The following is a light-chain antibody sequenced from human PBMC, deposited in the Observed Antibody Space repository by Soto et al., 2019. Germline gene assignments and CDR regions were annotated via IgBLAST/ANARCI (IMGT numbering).Light chain of an antibody. CDR2: DAS. J-gene: IGKJ2*01. CDR1: QSVGSK. V-gene: IGKV3-11*01. CDR3: QQYFNWPPYT. Sequence: IVMTQSPPTLSLSPGERVTLSWKASQSVGSKLAWYQQRPGQAPRLLLYDASNRATGIPARFSGSGSGTDVTLTISSLEQEDDAVYYCQQYFNWPPYTFGQGTKVDIK.